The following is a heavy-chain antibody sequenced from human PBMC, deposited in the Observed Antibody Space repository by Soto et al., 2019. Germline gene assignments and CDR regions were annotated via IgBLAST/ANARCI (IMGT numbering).Heavy chain of an antibody. J-gene: IGHJ4*02. CDR1: GYTFTSYD. CDR3: AREKNGYSYGPIDY. V-gene: IGHV1-8*01. Sequence: ASVKVSCKASGYTFTSYDINWVRQATGQGLEWMGWMNPNSGNTGYAQKFQGRVTMTRNTSTSTAYMELSSLRSEDTAVYYCAREKNGYSYGPIDYWGQGTLVTVSS. CDR2: MNPNSGNT. D-gene: IGHD5-18*01.